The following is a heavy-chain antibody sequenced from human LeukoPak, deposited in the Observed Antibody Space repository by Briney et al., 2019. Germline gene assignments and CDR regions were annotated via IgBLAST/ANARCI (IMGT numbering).Heavy chain of an antibody. V-gene: IGHV1-8*03. D-gene: IGHD2-8*01. CDR3: DP. Sequence: ASVKVSCKTSGYTFTSFDINWVRHTTGHGPEWMGWVNCDNENTRYARKFQGRVAITRDTSTRTVYYCTRGPFLNGNAYNWFDPWGQGTLVTVSS. CDR2: VNCDNENT. J-gene: IGHJ5*02. CDR1: GYTFTSFD.